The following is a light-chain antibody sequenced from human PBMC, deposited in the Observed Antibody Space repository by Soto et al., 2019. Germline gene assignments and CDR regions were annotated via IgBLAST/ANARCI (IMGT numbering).Light chain of an antibody. J-gene: IGLJ1*01. CDR1: SCDVGNYNY. Sequence: QSVLTQPPSASGSPGQSVTISCTGSSCDVGNYNYVSWYQQHPGKAPKLMIYEVFRRPSGVPDRFSGSKSGNTASLTVSGLQAEDEADYYCSLHAGDKRVFGAGTKVTVL. CDR2: EVF. CDR3: SLHAGDKRV. V-gene: IGLV2-8*01.